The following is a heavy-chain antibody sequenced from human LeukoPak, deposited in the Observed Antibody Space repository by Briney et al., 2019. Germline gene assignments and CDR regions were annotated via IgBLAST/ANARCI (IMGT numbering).Heavy chain of an antibody. CDR1: GYTFTSYY. D-gene: IGHD4-17*01. CDR3: ARGGWYGDPYYYYYMDV. V-gene: IGHV1-46*01. J-gene: IGHJ6*03. CDR2: INPTGGST. Sequence: ASVKVSCKASGYTFTSYYMHWVRQAPGEGLEWMGIINPTGGSTSYAQKFQGRVTMTRDTSTSTAYMELRSLRSDDTAVYYYARGGWYGDPYYYYYMDVWGKGTTVTVSS.